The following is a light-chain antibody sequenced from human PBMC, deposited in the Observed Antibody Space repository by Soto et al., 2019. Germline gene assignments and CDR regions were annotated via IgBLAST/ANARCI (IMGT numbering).Light chain of an antibody. CDR1: SSDFGSYNP. CDR2: EVS. V-gene: IGLV2-23*02. CDR3: CSYAGSSTFYV. J-gene: IGLJ1*01. Sequence: LTQPASVSGSPGQSITISCTGTSSDFGSYNPVSWYQQHPGKAPKLMIYEVSKRPSGVSNRFSGSKSGNTASLTISGLQAEDEADYYCCSYAGSSTFYVFGTGTKVTVL.